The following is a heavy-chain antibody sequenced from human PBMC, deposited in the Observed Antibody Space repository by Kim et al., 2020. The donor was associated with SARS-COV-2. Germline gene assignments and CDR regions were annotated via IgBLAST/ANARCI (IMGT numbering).Heavy chain of an antibody. CDR3: ARGYCTNGVCPGNY. J-gene: IGHJ4*02. D-gene: IGHD2-8*01. CDR1: GFTFSSYE. CDR2: ISSSGSTI. Sequence: GGSLRLSCAASGFTFSSYEMNWVRQAPGKGLEWVSYISSSGSTIYYADSVKGRFTISRDNAKNSLYLQMNSLRAEDTAVYYCARGYCTNGVCPGNYWGQGTLVTVSS. V-gene: IGHV3-48*03.